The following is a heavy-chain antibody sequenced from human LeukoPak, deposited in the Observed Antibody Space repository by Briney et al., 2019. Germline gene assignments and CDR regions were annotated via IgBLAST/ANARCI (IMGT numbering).Heavy chain of an antibody. CDR3: ARLYLPYTSAWYGSAFDI. CDR1: GYSFTSYW. CDR2: IYPGDSDT. V-gene: IGHV5-51*01. Sequence: GESLKISCKGSGYSFTSYWIGWVRQMPGKGLEWMGIIYPGDSDTGYSPSFQGQVTISADRSITTAYSQWSSLKASDTAMYYCARLYLPYTSAWYGSAFDIWGQGTMVTVSS. D-gene: IGHD6-13*01. J-gene: IGHJ3*02.